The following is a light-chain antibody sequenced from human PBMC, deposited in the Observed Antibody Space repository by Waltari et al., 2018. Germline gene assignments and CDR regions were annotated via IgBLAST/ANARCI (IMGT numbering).Light chain of an antibody. J-gene: IGLJ3*02. V-gene: IGLV2-11*01. CDR1: SGDIGRYDD. CDR3: CSYAGSYTWV. CDR2: DVT. Sequence: QSALTQPRSVSGSPGQSVIISCTGASGDIGRYDDVSWYQQHPGKAPKLIIYDVTKRPSGVPDRFSGSKSGNTASLTISGLQTEDEADYYCCSYAGSYTWVFGGGTKLTVL.